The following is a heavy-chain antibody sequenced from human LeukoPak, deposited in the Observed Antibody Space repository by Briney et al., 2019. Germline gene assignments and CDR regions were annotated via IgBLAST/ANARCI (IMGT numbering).Heavy chain of an antibody. CDR3: ARDIPVGYSYGSGYY. V-gene: IGHV3-21*01. CDR1: GFTFSSYS. J-gene: IGHJ4*02. Sequence: GGSLRLSCAASGFTFSSYSMNWVRQAPGKGLEWVSSISSSSSYIYYADSVKGRFTISRDNAKNSLYLQTNSLRAEDTAVYYCARDIPVGYSYGSGYYWGQGTLVTVSS. D-gene: IGHD5-18*01. CDR2: ISSSSSYI.